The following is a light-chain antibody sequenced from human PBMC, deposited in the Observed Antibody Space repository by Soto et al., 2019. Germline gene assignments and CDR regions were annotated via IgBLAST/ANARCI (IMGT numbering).Light chain of an antibody. V-gene: IGLV2-14*01. CDR2: EVD. CDR3: SSHRSSGPIFV. Sequence: LTQPASVSGSPGQSITISCTGSNSDVAGYDYVSWYQQHPGKAPELMIYEVDNRPSGVSNRFSGSKSGNTASLTISGLQAEDEADYYCSSHRSSGPIFVFGTGTKVTVL. J-gene: IGLJ1*01. CDR1: NSDVAGYDY.